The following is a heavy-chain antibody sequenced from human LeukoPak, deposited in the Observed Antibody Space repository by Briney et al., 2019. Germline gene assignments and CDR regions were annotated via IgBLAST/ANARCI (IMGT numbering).Heavy chain of an antibody. Sequence: GGSLRLSCAASGFTFSSYWMHWVRQAPGKGLVWVSRINSDGSSTSYADSVKGRFTISRDNAKNTLYLQMNSLRAADTAVYYCARPRLILGPPDFDYWGQGTLVTVSS. J-gene: IGHJ4*02. D-gene: IGHD1-26*01. CDR3: ARPRLILGPPDFDY. V-gene: IGHV3-74*01. CDR1: GFTFSSYW. CDR2: INSDGSST.